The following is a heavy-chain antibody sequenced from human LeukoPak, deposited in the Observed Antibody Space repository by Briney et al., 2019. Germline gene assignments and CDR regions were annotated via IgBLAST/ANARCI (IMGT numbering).Heavy chain of an antibody. V-gene: IGHV3-74*01. CDR2: INSDGSST. Sequence: GGSLRLSCAASGFTFNNYWMHWVRQGPGKGLVWVSRINSDGSSTSYADSVKGRFTISRDNAKKTLYLQMNSLRADDTAVYYCAGQYYGFDYWGQGTLVTVSP. D-gene: IGHD3-10*01. CDR3: AGQYYGFDY. J-gene: IGHJ4*02. CDR1: GFTFNNYW.